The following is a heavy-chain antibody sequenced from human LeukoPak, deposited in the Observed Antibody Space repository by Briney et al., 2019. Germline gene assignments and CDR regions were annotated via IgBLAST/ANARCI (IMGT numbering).Heavy chain of an antibody. CDR2: IGAYNGNT. J-gene: IGHJ4*02. CDR3: ARDIVGALPGDY. V-gene: IGHV1-18*01. CDR1: GYTFTSYG. D-gene: IGHD1-26*01. Sequence: GASVKVSCKASGYTFTSYGISWVRQAPGRGLEWMGWIGAYNGNTNYAQKLQGRVTMTTDTSTSTAYMELRSLRSDDTAVYYCARDIVGALPGDYWGQGTLVTVSS.